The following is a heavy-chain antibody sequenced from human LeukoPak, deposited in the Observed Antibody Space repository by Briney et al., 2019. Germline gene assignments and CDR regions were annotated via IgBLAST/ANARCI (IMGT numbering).Heavy chain of an antibody. CDR3: ARGQQQLALTVYYYGMDV. CDR2: INHSGST. J-gene: IGHJ6*02. Sequence: PSETLSLTCTVSGGSISNTRYYWGWIRQPPGKGLEWIGEINHSGSTNYNPSLKSRVTISVDTSKNQFSLKLSSVTAADTAVYYCARGQQQLALTVYYYGMDVWGQGTTVTVSS. D-gene: IGHD6-13*01. V-gene: IGHV4-39*07. CDR1: GGSISNTRYY.